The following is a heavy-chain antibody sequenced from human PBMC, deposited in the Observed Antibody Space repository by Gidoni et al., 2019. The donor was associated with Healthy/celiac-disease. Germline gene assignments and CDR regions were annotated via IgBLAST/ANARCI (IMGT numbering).Heavy chain of an antibody. D-gene: IGHD3-16*01. CDR1: GFTCDDYD. V-gene: IGHV3-9*01. J-gene: IGHJ6*02. CDR2: VNWNSGSI. Sequence: EVQLVESGGGWVQPGRSLRLSCAASGFTCDDYDMHWVRQAPGKALGWVSCVNWNSGSIGYADSVKGRFTISRDNAKNSLYLQMNSLRAEDTALYYCAKLGGRKLPRYTGYYGMDVWGQGTTVTVSS. CDR3: AKLGGRKLPRYTGYYGMDV.